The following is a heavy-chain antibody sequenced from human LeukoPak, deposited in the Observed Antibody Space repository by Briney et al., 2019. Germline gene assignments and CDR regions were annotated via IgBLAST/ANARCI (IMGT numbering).Heavy chain of an antibody. D-gene: IGHD5-18*01. J-gene: IGHJ4*02. V-gene: IGHV3-23*01. Sequence: GGSLRLSCAASGFTFSSYSMNWFRQAPGKGLEWVSAISGSGGSTYYADSVKGRFTISRDNSKNTLYLQMNSLRAEDTAVYYCAKDLRTAMVSPYFDYWGQGTLVTVSS. CDR3: AKDLRTAMVSPYFDY. CDR2: ISGSGGST. CDR1: GFTFSSYS.